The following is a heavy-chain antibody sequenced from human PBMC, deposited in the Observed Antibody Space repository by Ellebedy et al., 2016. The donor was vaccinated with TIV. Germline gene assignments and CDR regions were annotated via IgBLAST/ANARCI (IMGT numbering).Heavy chain of an antibody. CDR3: ARDQYDSIVQFLVLADAFDI. J-gene: IGHJ3*02. CDR2: ISSSSSYI. Sequence: GGSLRLXCAASGFTFSSYSMNWVRQAPGKGLEWVSSISSSSSYIYYADSVKGRFTISRDNAKNSLYLQMNSLRAEDTAVYYCARDQYDSIVQFLVLADAFDIWGQGTMVTVSS. V-gene: IGHV3-21*01. D-gene: IGHD3-22*01. CDR1: GFTFSSYS.